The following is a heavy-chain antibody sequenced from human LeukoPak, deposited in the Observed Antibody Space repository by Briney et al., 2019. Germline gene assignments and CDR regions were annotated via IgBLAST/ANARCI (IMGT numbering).Heavy chain of an antibody. CDR3: ARALVVVAALDY. CDR1: GFTFSSYE. V-gene: IGHV3-48*03. Sequence: GGSLRLSCAASGFTFSSYEMNWVRQAPGKGLEWVSYISSSGSTIYYADSVKGRFTISRDNAKNSLYLQMNSLRAEDTAAYYCARALVVVAALDYWGQGTLVTVSS. J-gene: IGHJ4*02. D-gene: IGHD2-15*01. CDR2: ISSSGSTI.